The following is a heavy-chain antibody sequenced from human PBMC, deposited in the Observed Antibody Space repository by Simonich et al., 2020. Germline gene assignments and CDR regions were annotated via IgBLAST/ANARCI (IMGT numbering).Heavy chain of an antibody. CDR2: ISAYNGNT. V-gene: IGHV1-18*01. D-gene: IGHD2-15*01. Sequence: QVQLVQSGAEVKKPGASVKVSCKASGYTFTSYGISWVRQAPGQGLEWMGWISAYNGNTNYAQKLQGRVTMATDTSTSTAYMELRSLRSDDPAVYYCARASRGTWWYYYFDYWGQGTLVTVSS. J-gene: IGHJ4*02. CDR1: GYTFTSYG. CDR3: ARASRGTWWYYYFDY.